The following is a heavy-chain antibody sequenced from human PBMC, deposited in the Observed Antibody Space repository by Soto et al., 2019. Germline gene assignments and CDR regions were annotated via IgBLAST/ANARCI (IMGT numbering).Heavy chain of an antibody. D-gene: IGHD3-22*01. CDR3: AVGRHKTSGSNTWFDP. V-gene: IGHV3-23*01. Sequence: GGSLRLSCAASGVNFSSYAMNWVRQAPGKGLEWVSTISETGGGTFYAGSVKGRFTISRDNSKNTLYLQMHSLRADDSAIYFCAVGRHKTSGSNTWFDPWGRGTLVTVPQ. CDR2: ISETGGGT. CDR1: GVNFSSYA. J-gene: IGHJ5*02.